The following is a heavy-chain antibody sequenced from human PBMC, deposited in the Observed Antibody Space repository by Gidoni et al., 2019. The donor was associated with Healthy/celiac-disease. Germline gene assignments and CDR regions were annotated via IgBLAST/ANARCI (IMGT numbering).Heavy chain of an antibody. Sequence: QLQLQESGPGLVKPSETLSLTCTVSGGSISSSSYYWGWIRQPPGKGLEWIGSIYYSGSTYYNPSLKSRVTISVDTSKNQFSLKLSSVTAADTAVYYCARLHDSSGATPYFDYWGQGTLVTVSS. J-gene: IGHJ4*02. CDR3: ARLHDSSGATPYFDY. CDR1: GGSISSSSYY. D-gene: IGHD3-22*01. V-gene: IGHV4-39*01. CDR2: IYYSGST.